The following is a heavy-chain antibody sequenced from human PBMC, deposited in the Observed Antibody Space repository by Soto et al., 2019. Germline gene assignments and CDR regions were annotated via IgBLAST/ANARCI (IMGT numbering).Heavy chain of an antibody. CDR3: ARDTAERYYDSSGYTLDY. Sequence: GGSLRLSCAASGFTFSTYAMHWVRQAPGKWLEWVAIISYGGSIKYYADSVKGRFTISRDISKNTLYLQMNSLRVEDTAVYYCARDTAERYYDSSGYTLDYWGQGXLVTVYS. CDR2: ISYGGSIK. V-gene: IGHV3-30-3*01. J-gene: IGHJ4*02. D-gene: IGHD3-22*01. CDR1: GFTFSTYA.